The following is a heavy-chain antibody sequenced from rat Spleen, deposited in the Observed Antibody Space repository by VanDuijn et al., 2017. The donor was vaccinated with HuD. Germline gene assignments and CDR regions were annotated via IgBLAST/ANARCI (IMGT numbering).Heavy chain of an antibody. Sequence: EVQLVESGGGLVQPGRSLKLSCAASGFTFSNYGMAWVRQAPTKGLEWVATISYDGSSTYYRDSVKGRFTISRDNAKSTLYLQMDSLRSEDTATYYCARGKQLGDYWGQGVMVTVSS. J-gene: IGHJ2*01. CDR3: ARGKQLGDY. CDR1: GFTFSNYG. D-gene: IGHD1-10*01. V-gene: IGHV5-29*01. CDR2: ISYDGSST.